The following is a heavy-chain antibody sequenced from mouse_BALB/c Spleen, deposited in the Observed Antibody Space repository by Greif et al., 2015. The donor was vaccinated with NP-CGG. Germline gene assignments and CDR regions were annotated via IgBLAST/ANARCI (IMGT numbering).Heavy chain of an antibody. CDR3: AGTYVDY. CDR2: IDPANGNT. D-gene: IGHD3-3*01. Sequence: VQLQQSGAELVKPGASVKLSCTASGFNIKDTYMQWVKQRPEQGLEWIGRIDPANGNTKYDPKFQGKATITADTSSNTAYLQLSSLTSEDTAVYYCAGTYVDYWGQGTTLTVTS. V-gene: IGHV14-3*02. CDR1: GFNIKDTY. J-gene: IGHJ2*01.